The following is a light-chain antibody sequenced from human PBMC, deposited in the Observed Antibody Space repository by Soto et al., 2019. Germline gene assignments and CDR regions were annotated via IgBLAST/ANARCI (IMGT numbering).Light chain of an antibody. CDR1: TGPVTTGHF. CDR3: LLSYDGGRV. CDR2: DTL. Sequence: QAVVTQEPSLTVSPGGTVTLTCASSTGPVTTGHFAYWFQQRPGQAPRTLIYDTLYKHYSTPARFSGSLPGGKAALTLSGAQPQDEAEYYCLLSYDGGRVFGGGTKLTVL. J-gene: IGLJ2*01. V-gene: IGLV7-46*01.